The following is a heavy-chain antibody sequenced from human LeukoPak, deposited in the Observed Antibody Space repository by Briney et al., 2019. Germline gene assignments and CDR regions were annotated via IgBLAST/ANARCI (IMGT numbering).Heavy chain of an antibody. Sequence: SETLSLTWAVYGGSFSGYYWSWVRQPPGKGLEWIGEINHSGSTNYNPSLKSRVTISVDTSKNQFSLKLSSVTAADTAVYYCARRGRWLQTNWFDPWGQGTLVTVSS. CDR3: ARRGRWLQTNWFDP. V-gene: IGHV4-34*01. J-gene: IGHJ5*02. CDR2: INHSGST. D-gene: IGHD5-24*01. CDR1: GGSFSGYY.